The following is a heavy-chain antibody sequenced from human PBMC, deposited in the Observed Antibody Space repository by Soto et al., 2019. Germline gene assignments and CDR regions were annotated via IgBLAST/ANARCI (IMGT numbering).Heavy chain of an antibody. Sequence: GGSLRLSCAASGFTFSSYSMNWVRQAPGKGLEWVSSISSSSSYIYYADSVKGRFTISRDNAKNSLYLQMNSLRAEDTAVYYCARDVEAVASVSHYFDYWGQGTLVTVSS. CDR3: ARDVEAVASVSHYFDY. CDR2: ISSSSSYI. J-gene: IGHJ4*02. V-gene: IGHV3-21*01. CDR1: GFTFSSYS. D-gene: IGHD6-19*01.